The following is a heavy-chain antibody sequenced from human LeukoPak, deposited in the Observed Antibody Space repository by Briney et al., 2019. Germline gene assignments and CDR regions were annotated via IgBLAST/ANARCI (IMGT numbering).Heavy chain of an antibody. D-gene: IGHD1-7*01. J-gene: IGHJ4*02. CDR2: IVVGSGNT. V-gene: IGHV1-58*02. CDR3: AAANWDYERFGY. CDR1: GFTFTSSA. Sequence: AASVKVSCKASGFTFTSSAMQWVRQARGQRLEWIGWIVVGSGNTNYAQKFQERVTITRDMSTSTAYMELSSLRYEDTAVYYCAAANWDYERFGYWGQGTLVTVSS.